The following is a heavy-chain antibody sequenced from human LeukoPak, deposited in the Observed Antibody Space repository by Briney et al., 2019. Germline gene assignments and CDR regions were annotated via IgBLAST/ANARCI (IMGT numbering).Heavy chain of an antibody. CDR2: IYYSGST. CDR3: ARVAVAGPFYYYYYMDV. CDR1: GGSISSSSYY. V-gene: IGHV4-39*07. J-gene: IGHJ6*03. D-gene: IGHD6-19*01. Sequence: SPSETLSLTCTVSGGSISSSSYYWGWIRQPPGKGLEWIGSIYYSGSTYYNPSLKSRVTISVDTSKNQFSLKLSSVTAADTAVYYCARVAVAGPFYYYYYMDVWGKGTTVTVSS.